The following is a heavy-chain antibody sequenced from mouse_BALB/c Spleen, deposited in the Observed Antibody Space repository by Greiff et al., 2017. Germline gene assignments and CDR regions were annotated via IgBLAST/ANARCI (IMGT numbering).Heavy chain of an antibody. V-gene: IGHV2-6-7*01. Sequence: GQVVESGPGLVAPSQSLSITCTVSGFSLTGYGVNWVRQPPGKGLEWLGMIWGDGSTDYNSALKSRLSISKDNSKSQVFLKMNSLQTDDTARYYCTRDKTGTWGYAMDYWGQGTSVTVSS. J-gene: IGHJ4*01. CDR3: TRDKTGTWGYAMDY. D-gene: IGHD4-1*01. CDR1: GFSLTGYG. CDR2: IWGDGST.